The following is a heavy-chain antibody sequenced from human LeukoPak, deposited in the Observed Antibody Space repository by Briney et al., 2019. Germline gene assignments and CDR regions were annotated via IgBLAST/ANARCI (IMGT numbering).Heavy chain of an antibody. V-gene: IGHV4-59*08. CDR3: ARNDFWSGPPPSYYYMDV. D-gene: IGHD3-3*01. J-gene: IGHJ6*03. Sequence: PSETLSLTCTVSGGSISSYYWSWIRQPPGKGLEWIGYIYYSGSTNYNPSLKSRVTISVDTSKNQFSLKLGSVTAADTAVYYCARNDFWSGPPPSYYYMDVWGKGTTVTVSS. CDR1: GGSISSYY. CDR2: IYYSGST.